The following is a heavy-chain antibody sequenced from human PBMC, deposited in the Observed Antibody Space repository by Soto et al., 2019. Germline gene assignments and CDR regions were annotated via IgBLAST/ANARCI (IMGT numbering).Heavy chain of an antibody. V-gene: IGHV1-18*01. CDR2: ISAYNGNT. D-gene: IGHD6-19*01. Sequence: ASVKVSCKASGYTYASYGSSWVRQAPGQGLEWMGWISAYNGNTNYAQKLQGRVTMTTDTSTSTAYMELRSLRSDDTAVYYCARHSSSGLGTFVDYWGQGTLVTVSS. J-gene: IGHJ4*02. CDR1: GYTYASYG. CDR3: ARHSSSGLGTFVDY.